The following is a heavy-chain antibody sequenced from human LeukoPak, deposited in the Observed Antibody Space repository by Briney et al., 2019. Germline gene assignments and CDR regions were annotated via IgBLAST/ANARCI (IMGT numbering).Heavy chain of an antibody. V-gene: IGHV4-59*08. J-gene: IGHJ4*02. CDR3: ARGIAAASGYFDY. CDR1: GGSISSYY. Sequence: SETLSLTCTVSGGSISSYYWSWIRLPPGKGLEWIGYIYYSGSTNYNPSLKSRVTIPVDTSKNQFSLKLSSVTAADTAVYYCARGIAAASGYFDYWGQGTLVTVSS. D-gene: IGHD6-13*01. CDR2: IYYSGST.